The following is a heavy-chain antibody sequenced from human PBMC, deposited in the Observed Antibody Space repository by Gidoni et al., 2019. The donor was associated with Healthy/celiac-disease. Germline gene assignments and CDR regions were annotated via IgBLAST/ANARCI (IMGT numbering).Heavy chain of an antibody. D-gene: IGHD3-3*01. CDR3: ATVVYDFWSGYPELDY. Sequence: QVQLVQSGAEVKKPGASVKVSCKASGYTFTSYDINWVRQATGQGLEWMGWMNPNSGNTGYAQKFQGRVTMTRNTSISTAYMELSSLRSEDTAVYYCATVVYDFWSGYPELDYWGQGTLVTVSS. J-gene: IGHJ4*02. V-gene: IGHV1-8*01. CDR2: MNPNSGNT. CDR1: GYTFTSYD.